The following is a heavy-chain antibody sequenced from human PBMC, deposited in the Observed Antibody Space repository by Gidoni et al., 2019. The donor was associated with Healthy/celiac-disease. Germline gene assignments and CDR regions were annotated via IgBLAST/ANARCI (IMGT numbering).Heavy chain of an antibody. Sequence: QLQLQESCPGLVKPSETLSLTCTVSVGSISSSSYYWGWIRQPPGKGLGWIGSIYYSGSTYYNPSLKSRVTISVDTSKNQFSLKLSSVTAADTAVYYCARLRYSSSWYELYYFDYWGQGTLVTVSS. CDR1: VGSISSSSYY. CDR3: ARLRYSSSWYELYYFDY. J-gene: IGHJ4*02. CDR2: IYYSGST. D-gene: IGHD6-13*01. V-gene: IGHV4-39*01.